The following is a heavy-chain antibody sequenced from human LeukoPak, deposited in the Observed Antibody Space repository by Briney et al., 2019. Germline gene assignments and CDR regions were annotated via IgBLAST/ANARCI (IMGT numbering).Heavy chain of an antibody. CDR1: GGSFSGYY. Sequence: SETLSLTCAVYGGSFSGYYWSWIRQPPGKGLEWIGEINHSGSTNYNPSLKSRVTISVDTSKNQFSLKLSSVTAADTAVYYCARMGVRRHDYYYMDGWGKGTTVTVSS. J-gene: IGHJ6*03. CDR2: INHSGST. V-gene: IGHV4-34*01. D-gene: IGHD3-16*01. CDR3: ARMGVRRHDYYYMDG.